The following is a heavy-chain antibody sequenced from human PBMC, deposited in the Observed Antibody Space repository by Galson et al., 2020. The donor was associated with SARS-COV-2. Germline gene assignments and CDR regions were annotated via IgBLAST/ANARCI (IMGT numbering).Heavy chain of an antibody. Sequence: SGPTLVTPTQTLTLTCTFSGFSLSTSGVGVGWISQPPGKALEWLALIYCVDDKRNIPSLTSRITITKDTSKNQAVLTMTNMDPVDTATYFCARALYDDSSFPSYFWGHGTLCTLSS. V-gene: IGHV2-5*02. CDR2: IYCVDDK. J-gene: IGHJ4*03. CDR1: GFSLSTSGVG. D-gene: IGHD3-3*01. CDR3: ARALYDDSSFPSYF.